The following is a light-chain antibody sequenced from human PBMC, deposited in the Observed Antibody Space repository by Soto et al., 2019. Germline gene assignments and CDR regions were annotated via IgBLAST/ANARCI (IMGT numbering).Light chain of an antibody. CDR3: QQTTSFPRT. J-gene: IGKJ4*01. V-gene: IGKV1-12*01. Sequence: DIQMTQSPSFVSASVGDRVTITCRASQRISSWLAWYQHKPGRAPKLLIHAASSLDSGVPTRFSGSGSGTDFTLTSSSLQPEVFATYYCQQTTSFPRTFGGGTKVEIK. CDR1: QRISSW. CDR2: AAS.